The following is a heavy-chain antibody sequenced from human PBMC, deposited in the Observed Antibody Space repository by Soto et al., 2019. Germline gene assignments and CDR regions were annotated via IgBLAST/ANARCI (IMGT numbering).Heavy chain of an antibody. CDR2: IYYSGST. J-gene: IGHJ3*02. Sequence: QVQLQESGPGLVKPSQTLSLTCTVSGGSISSGGYYWSWIRQHPGKCLEWIGYIYYSGSTYYNPSLKSRVTISVDTSKNQFSLKLSSVTAADTAVYYCARGLVVPAAANGDDAFDIWGQGTMVTVSS. D-gene: IGHD2-2*01. CDR3: ARGLVVPAAANGDDAFDI. V-gene: IGHV4-31*03. CDR1: GGSISSGGYY.